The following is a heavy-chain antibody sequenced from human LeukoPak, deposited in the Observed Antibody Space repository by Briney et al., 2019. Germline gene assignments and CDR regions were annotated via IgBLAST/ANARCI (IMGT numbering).Heavy chain of an antibody. CDR3: ARGDSSGYYYGYDY. V-gene: IGHV1-69*13. D-gene: IGHD3-22*01. CDR1: GGTFSSYA. CDR2: IIPIFGTA. J-gene: IGHJ4*02. Sequence: ASVKVSCKASGGTFSSYAISWVRQAPGQGLEWMGGIIPIFGTANYAQKFQGRVTITADESTSTAYMELSSLRSEDTAVYYCARGDSSGYYYGYDYWGQGTLVTVSS.